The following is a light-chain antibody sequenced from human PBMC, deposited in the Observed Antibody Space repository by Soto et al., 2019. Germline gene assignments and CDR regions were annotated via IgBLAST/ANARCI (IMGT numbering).Light chain of an antibody. CDR2: GAS. J-gene: IGKJ1*01. CDR1: QSVNSY. V-gene: IGKV3-15*01. CDR3: HQDTNSPSWT. Sequence: EKVMTQSPATLSMSPGERATLSCRASQSVNSYLAWYQQKPGQPPRLLIYGASTRATGIPARLSGSGSGTEFTLPISSPQSDDFAVYYCHQDTNSPSWTFGQGTKVDIK.